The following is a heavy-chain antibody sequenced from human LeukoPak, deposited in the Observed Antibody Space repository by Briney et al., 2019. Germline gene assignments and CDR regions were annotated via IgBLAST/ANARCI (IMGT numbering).Heavy chain of an antibody. CDR3: ARGPRVAGTHPFDAFDI. CDR2: IYYSGNT. V-gene: IGHV4-31*03. D-gene: IGHD6-19*01. J-gene: IGHJ3*02. CDR1: GGSISSGGYY. Sequence: SETLSLTCTVSGGSISSGGYYWSWIRQHPGKGLEWIGYIYYSGNTYYNPSLKGRVTISVDTSKNQFSLKLSSVTAADTAVYYCARGPRVAGTHPFDAFDIWGQGTMVTVSS.